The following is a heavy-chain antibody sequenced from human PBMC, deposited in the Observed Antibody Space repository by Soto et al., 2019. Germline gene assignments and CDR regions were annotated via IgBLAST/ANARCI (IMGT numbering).Heavy chain of an antibody. Sequence: QVQLVQSGAEVKKPGASVKDSCKASGYTFTSYGISWVRQAPEQGLEGMGWITAYNGNTNYAQKLQGRVTMTTDTSTSTAYMELRSLGSDDTAVYYCARRSAAAGNEISDYWGQGTLVTVSS. J-gene: IGHJ4*02. CDR3: ARRSAAAGNEISDY. CDR2: ITAYNGNT. CDR1: GYTFTSYG. D-gene: IGHD6-13*01. V-gene: IGHV1-18*01.